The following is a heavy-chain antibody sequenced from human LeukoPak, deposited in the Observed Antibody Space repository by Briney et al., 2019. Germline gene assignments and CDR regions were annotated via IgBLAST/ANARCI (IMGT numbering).Heavy chain of an antibody. CDR3: AGGYCSSTSCYLFDY. J-gene: IGHJ4*02. D-gene: IGHD2-2*01. Sequence: TGGSLRLSCAASGFTFDDYGMSWVRQAPGKGLEWVSGINWNGGSTGYADSVKGRFTISRDNAKNSLYLQMNSLRAEDTALYHCAGGYCSSTSCYLFDYWGQGTLVTVSS. V-gene: IGHV3-20*01. CDR2: INWNGGST. CDR1: GFTFDDYG.